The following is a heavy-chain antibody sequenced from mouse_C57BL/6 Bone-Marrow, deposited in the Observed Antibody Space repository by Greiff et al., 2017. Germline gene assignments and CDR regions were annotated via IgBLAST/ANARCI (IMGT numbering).Heavy chain of an antibody. Sequence: EVKLQESGAELVRPGASVKLSCTASGFNIKDDYIHWVKQRPEQGLEWIGWIDPGIGDTEYASKFQGKATITSDTSSNTAYLQLSSLTSEDTAVYYCSSFDGNYFDFWGQGTPLTVAS. J-gene: IGHJ2*01. D-gene: IGHD2-3*01. CDR3: SSFDGNYFDF. CDR1: GFNIKDDY. V-gene: IGHV14-4*01. CDR2: IDPGIGDT.